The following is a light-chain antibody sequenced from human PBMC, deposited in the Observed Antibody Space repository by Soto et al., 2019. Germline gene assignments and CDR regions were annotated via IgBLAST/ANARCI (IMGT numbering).Light chain of an antibody. CDR2: AAF. J-gene: IGKJ2*01. Sequence: DIQMTQSPLSLSAPVGDRVTITCRASQRISSYLNWYQQKPGKAPKLLTYAAFNLQSGVPSRFSGSGSGTDFTLTISSLQPEDFATYYCQQSYSTPYTFGQGTKVEIK. CDR3: QQSYSTPYT. CDR1: QRISSY. V-gene: IGKV1-39*01.